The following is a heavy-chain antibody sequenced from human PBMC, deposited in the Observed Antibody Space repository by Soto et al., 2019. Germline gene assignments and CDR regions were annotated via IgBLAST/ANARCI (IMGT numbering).Heavy chain of an antibody. CDR3: AGEKGGTTGIDF. V-gene: IGHV1-8*01. CDR2: MNPNSGNT. J-gene: IGHJ4*02. D-gene: IGHD1-7*01. Sequence: QAQLVQSGAEVKKPGASVKVSCKASGYTFTGYDINWLRQATGQGLEWMGWMNPNSGNTGYAQNFQGRVTMTRDNSITTAYMELTSLRDDDSAVYYCAGEKGGTTGIDFWGQGTLVTVSS. CDR1: GYTFTGYD.